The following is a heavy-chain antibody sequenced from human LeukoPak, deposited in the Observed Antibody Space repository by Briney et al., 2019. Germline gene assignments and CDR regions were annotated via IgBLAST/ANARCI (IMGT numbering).Heavy chain of an antibody. CDR1: GITLSNYG. V-gene: IGHV3-23*01. J-gene: IGHJ4*02. CDR2: VSGSGGST. Sequence: GGSLRLSCAVSGITLSNYGMSWVRQAPGKGLEWVAGVSGSGGSTNYADSVKGRFTISRDNRKNTLDLQMNGLRAEDTAVYFCAKRGVVIRVILVGFHKEAYYFDSWGQGALVTVSS. D-gene: IGHD3-22*01. CDR3: AKRGVVIRVILVGFHKEAYYFDS.